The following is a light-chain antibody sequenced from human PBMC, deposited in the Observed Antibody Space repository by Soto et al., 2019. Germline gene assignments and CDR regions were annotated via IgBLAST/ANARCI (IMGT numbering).Light chain of an antibody. CDR3: LQDYSYPWT. V-gene: IGKV3-20*01. J-gene: IGKJ1*01. CDR2: SAS. Sequence: GWTQSPGTLSLSPGQRATLSCRASQSLSSAFLAWYQQKPGQAPRLLIYSASSRATGVPDRFSGSGSGTDFTLTISSLQPEDFATYYCLQDYSYPWTFGQGTKVDI. CDR1: QSLSSAF.